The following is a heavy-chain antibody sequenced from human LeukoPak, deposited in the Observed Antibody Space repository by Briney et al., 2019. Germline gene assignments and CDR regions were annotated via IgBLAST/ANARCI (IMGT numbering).Heavy chain of an antibody. CDR1: GFTFSSYA. CDR2: ISGSGGST. V-gene: IGHV3-23*01. Sequence: GGSLRLSCAASGFTFSSYAMSWVRQAPGKGLEWVSAISGSGGSTYYADSVKGRFTISRDNSKNTLYPQMNSLRAEDTAVYYCARDLGAYSSGWYGTGYWGQGTLVTVSS. CDR3: ARDLGAYSSGWYGTGY. D-gene: IGHD6-19*01. J-gene: IGHJ4*02.